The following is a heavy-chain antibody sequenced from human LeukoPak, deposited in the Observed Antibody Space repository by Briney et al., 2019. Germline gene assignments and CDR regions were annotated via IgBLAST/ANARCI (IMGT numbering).Heavy chain of an antibody. CDR3: AREGSAMAYLDY. CDR1: GGSFSGYY. CDR2: INHSGST. J-gene: IGHJ4*02. D-gene: IGHD5-18*01. Sequence: SETLSLTCAVYGGSFSGYYWSWIRQPPGKGLEWIGEINHSGSTNYNPSLKSRVTISVDTSKNQFSLKLSSVTAADTAVYYCAREGSAMAYLDYWGQGTLVTVSS. V-gene: IGHV4-34*01.